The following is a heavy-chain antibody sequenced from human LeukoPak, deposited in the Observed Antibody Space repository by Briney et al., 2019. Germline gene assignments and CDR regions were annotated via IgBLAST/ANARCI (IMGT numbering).Heavy chain of an antibody. CDR2: IYHSRST. J-gene: IGHJ5*02. Sequence: SETLSLTCTVSGGSISSSNWWSWVRQPPGKGLEWIGEIYHSRSTNYNPSLKSRVTISVDKSKNQFSLKLSSVTAADTAVYYCARVGALFSYYYDSSVTTQNWFDPWGQGTLVTVSS. CDR3: ARVGALFSYYYDSSVTTQNWFDP. V-gene: IGHV4-4*02. CDR1: GGSISSSNW. D-gene: IGHD3-22*01.